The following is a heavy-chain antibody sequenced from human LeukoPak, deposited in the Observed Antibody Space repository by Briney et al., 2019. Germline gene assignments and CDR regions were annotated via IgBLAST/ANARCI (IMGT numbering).Heavy chain of an antibody. CDR2: INAGNGNT. V-gene: IGHV1-3*01. J-gene: IGHJ6*02. D-gene: IGHD4-17*01. CDR1: GYTFTSYA. Sequence: ASVKVSCKASGYTFTSYAMHWVRQAPGQRLEWMGWINAGNGNTKYSQKFQGRVTITRDTSASTAYMELSSLRSEDTAVYYCARGGDYVYGMDVWGQGTTVTVSS. CDR3: ARGGDYVYGMDV.